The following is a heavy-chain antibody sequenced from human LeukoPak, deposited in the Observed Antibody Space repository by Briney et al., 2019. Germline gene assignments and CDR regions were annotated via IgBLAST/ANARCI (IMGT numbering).Heavy chain of an antibody. D-gene: IGHD3-9*01. CDR3: ARDRDDILTGPFHI. CDR2: IIPIFGTA. Sequence: EASVKVSCKASGGTFSSYAISWVRQAPGQGLEWMGGIIPIFGTANYAQKFQGRVTITADESTSTAYMELSSLRSEDTAVYYCARDRDDILTGPFHIWGQGTMVTASS. V-gene: IGHV1-69*13. J-gene: IGHJ3*02. CDR1: GGTFSSYA.